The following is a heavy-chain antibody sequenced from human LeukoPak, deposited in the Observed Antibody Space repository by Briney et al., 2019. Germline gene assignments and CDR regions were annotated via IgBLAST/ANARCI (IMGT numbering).Heavy chain of an antibody. D-gene: IGHD3-22*01. CDR2: VDWDDDK. CDR1: GFSLSTSGMC. Sequence: SGPTLVNPTQTLTLTCTFSGFSLSTSGMCVSWIRQPQGKALERLPRVDWDDDKYYSTSLKTTLTISKDTSKSQVDLTMTNMDPVDTATYYCVRSYYYDSSGYFFDYWGQGTLVTVSS. J-gene: IGHJ4*02. CDR3: VRSYYYDSSGYFFDY. V-gene: IGHV2-70*11.